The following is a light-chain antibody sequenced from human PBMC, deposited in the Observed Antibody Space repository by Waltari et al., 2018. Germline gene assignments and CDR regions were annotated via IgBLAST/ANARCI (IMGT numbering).Light chain of an antibody. CDR1: SSKIGTAHE. CDR2: DYG. CDR3: QSYDSSLNIYV. V-gene: IGLV1-40*01. J-gene: IGLJ1*01. Sequence: QSVLTQPPSVSGAPGQSVTISCAGGSSKIGTAHEGHWFQPVPGTAPKLLTHDYGIRPAGAPDRFSAVKSGSSASLAITGLRTEDEADYYCQSYDSSLNIYVFGSGTKVTVL.